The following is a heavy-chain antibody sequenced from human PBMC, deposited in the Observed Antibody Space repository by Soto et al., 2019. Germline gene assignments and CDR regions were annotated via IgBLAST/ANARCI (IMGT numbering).Heavy chain of an antibody. Sequence: PSETLSLTCAVYGGSFSGYYWSWIRQPPGKGLEWIGEINHSGSTNYNPSLKSRVTISVDTSKNQFSLKLSSVTAADTAVYYCARGGSRNPGIAARSSRWVGPIRWFDPWGQGTLVTVSS. D-gene: IGHD6-6*01. CDR1: GGSFSGYY. V-gene: IGHV4-34*01. J-gene: IGHJ5*02. CDR2: INHSGST. CDR3: ARGGSRNPGIAARSSRWVGPIRWFDP.